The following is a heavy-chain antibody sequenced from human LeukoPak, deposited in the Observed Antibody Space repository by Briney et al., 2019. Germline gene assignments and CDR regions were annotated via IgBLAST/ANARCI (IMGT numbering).Heavy chain of an antibody. CDR3: ARGYIAAAGTIDY. CDR1: GYTFTGYY. V-gene: IGHV1-2*06. Sequence: ASVKVSCKASGYTFTGYYMHWVRQAPGQGLEWMGRINPNSGGTNYAQKFQGRVTMTRDTSISTAYMELSRLRSDDTAVYYCARGYIAAAGTIDYWGQGTLVTVS. D-gene: IGHD6-13*01. J-gene: IGHJ4*02. CDR2: INPNSGGT.